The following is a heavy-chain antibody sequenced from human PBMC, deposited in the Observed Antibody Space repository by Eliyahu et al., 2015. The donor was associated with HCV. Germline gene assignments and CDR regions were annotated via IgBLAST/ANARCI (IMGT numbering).Heavy chain of an antibody. CDR3: AKERLGDFWSGRFDP. V-gene: IGHV3-23*01. CDR1: GFPFATYA. D-gene: IGHD3-3*01. Sequence: EVRLLESGGGLVQPGGSLXLSCAASGFPFATYAMNWVRQAPGTGLEWVSGISGVGGTTYHADSVKGRFTISRDNSKNTLFLQMNNLRVDDTAVYYCAKERLGDFWSGRFDPWGQGTLVTVSS. J-gene: IGHJ5*02. CDR2: ISGVGGTT.